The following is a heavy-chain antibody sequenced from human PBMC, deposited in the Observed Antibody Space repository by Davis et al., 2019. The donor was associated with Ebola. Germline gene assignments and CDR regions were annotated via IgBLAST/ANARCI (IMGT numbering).Heavy chain of an antibody. V-gene: IGHV1-2*02. CDR2: ISLNSGST. CDR3: ARDDKVMHFDY. CDR1: GFTFTDYY. J-gene: IGHJ4*02. D-gene: IGHD3-16*01. Sequence: ASVTVSCKASGFTFTDYYMHWVRQPHGQGPEWMGWISLNSGSTKYSHKFQGRVTMTRDTSINTAHMELSGLRSDDTALYYCARDDKVMHFDYWGQGTLVTVSS.